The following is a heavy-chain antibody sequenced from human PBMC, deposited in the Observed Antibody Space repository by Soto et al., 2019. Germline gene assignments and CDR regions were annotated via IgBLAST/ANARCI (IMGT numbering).Heavy chain of an antibody. Sequence: PSETLSLTFNVSGFAISRGSYWIWVRQPPGKGLEWIGSIYPSVSSYHNPSLESRLTLSTDTSKNQFTLKLASVTAADTALYYCAREKVGTTFFDNWGQGTQVTVSS. CDR2: IYPSVSS. J-gene: IGHJ4*02. V-gene: IGHV4-38-2*02. D-gene: IGHD1-1*01. CDR1: GFAISRGSY. CDR3: AREKVGTTFFDN.